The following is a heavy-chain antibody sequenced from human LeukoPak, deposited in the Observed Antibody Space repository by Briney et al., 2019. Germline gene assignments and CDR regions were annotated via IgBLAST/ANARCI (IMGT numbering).Heavy chain of an antibody. V-gene: IGHV4-59*12. CDR2: IYYSGST. CDR1: GGSISSYY. J-gene: IGHJ4*02. Sequence: PSETLSLTCTVSGGSISSYYWSWIRQPPGKGLEWIGYIYYSGSTNYNPSLKSRVTISVDTSENQFSLKLSSVTAADTAVYYCARYGSGSPYYFDCWGQGSLVAVSS. CDR3: ARYGSGSPYYFDC. D-gene: IGHD3-10*01.